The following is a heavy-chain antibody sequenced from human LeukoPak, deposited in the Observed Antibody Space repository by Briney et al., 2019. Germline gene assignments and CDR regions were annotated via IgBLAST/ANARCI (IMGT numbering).Heavy chain of an antibody. CDR3: TRDCSGGSCYSGWGYYYGMDV. Sequence: GGCLRLSCAASGFTFSSYSMNWVRQAPGKGLEWVSYISSSSSTIYYADSVKGRFTISRDNAKNSLYLQMNSLRAEDTAVYYCTRDCSGGSCYSGWGYYYGMDVWGQGTTVTVSS. CDR1: GFTFSSYS. V-gene: IGHV3-48*04. CDR2: ISSSSSTI. J-gene: IGHJ6*02. D-gene: IGHD2-15*01.